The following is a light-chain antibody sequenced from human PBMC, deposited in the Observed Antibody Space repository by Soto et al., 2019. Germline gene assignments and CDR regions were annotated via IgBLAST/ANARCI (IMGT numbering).Light chain of an antibody. J-gene: IGKJ5*01. V-gene: IGKV1-17*03. Sequence: DIQMTQSPSDMSASVGDRVTITCWASQDISNFLVWFQQRPGKVPKRLMYSANRLESGVPSRFSGSGSGTEFTLTISSLQPEDFATYYCQQYDSFSSTFGQGTRLEIK. CDR3: QQYDSFSST. CDR2: SAN. CDR1: QDISNF.